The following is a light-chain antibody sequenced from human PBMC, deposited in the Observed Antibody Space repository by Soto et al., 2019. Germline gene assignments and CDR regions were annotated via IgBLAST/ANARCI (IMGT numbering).Light chain of an antibody. V-gene: IGKV3-20*01. CDR3: QQYGRPSRT. CDR1: QSVSSY. CDR2: GAS. J-gene: IGKJ1*01. Sequence: EIVLTQSPATLSLSPGERATLSCRASQSVSSYLAWYQQKPGQAPRLLIYGASSRATGIPDRFSGSGSGTDFTLTISRLEPEDFAVYYCQQYGRPSRTFGQGTKVEIK.